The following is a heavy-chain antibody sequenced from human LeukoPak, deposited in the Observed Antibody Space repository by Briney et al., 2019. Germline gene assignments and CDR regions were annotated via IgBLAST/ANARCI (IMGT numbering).Heavy chain of an antibody. V-gene: IGHV1-69*13. Sequence: ASVKVSCKTSGGTFSSYGISWVRQAPGQGLEWMGGIIPIFGTANYAQKFQGRVTITADESTSTAYMELSSLKSEDTAVYYCARIKHRNYDYVWGSYRDAEFRENDYWGQGTLVTVSS. CDR1: GGTFSSYG. D-gene: IGHD3-16*02. CDR3: ARIKHRNYDYVWGSYRDAEFRENDY. J-gene: IGHJ4*02. CDR2: IIPIFGTA.